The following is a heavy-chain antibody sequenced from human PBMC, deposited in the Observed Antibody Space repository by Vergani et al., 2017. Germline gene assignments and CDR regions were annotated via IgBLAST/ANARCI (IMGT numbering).Heavy chain of an antibody. D-gene: IGHD4-11*01. CDR1: GGSISSSSYY. V-gene: IGHV4-39*01. CDR2: IYYSGSS. J-gene: IGHJ5*02. CDR3: ASACHRLTTVTTFLWFEP. Sequence: QLQLQESGPGLVKPSETLSLTCTVSGGSISSSSYYWGWIRQPPGKGLEWIGSIYYSGSSYYNPSLKSRVTISVDTSKNQFSLKLSSVTAADTAVYYCASACHRLTTVTTFLWFEPWGQGTLVTVSS.